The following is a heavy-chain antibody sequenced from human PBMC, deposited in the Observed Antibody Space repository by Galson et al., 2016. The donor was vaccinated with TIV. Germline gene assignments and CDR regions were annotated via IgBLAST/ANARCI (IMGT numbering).Heavy chain of an antibody. V-gene: IGHV5-10-1*01. CDR1: GYSFTNYW. CDR2: IDPTDSYT. CDR3: ARGVSTGSGWLDP. J-gene: IGHJ5*02. Sequence: QSGAEVKKPGESLMISCKGSGYSFTNYWINWVRQMPGKGLEWMGRIDPTDSYTNYSPSFQGHVTISSDKSIRTAYLQWSSLKASGTAMYFCARGVSTGSGWLDPWGQGTLVTVSS. D-gene: IGHD5/OR15-5a*01.